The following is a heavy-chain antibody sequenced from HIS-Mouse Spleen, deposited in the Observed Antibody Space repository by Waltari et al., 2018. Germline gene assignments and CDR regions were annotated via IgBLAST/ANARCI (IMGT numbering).Heavy chain of an antibody. CDR2: ISYDGSNK. CDR1: GFPLGSFA. Sequence: QVQLVESGGGVVQPGRSLRLPCAASGFPLGSFARHGVRQAPGKGLEWVAVISYDGSNKYYADSVKGRFTISRDNSKNTLYLQMNSLRAEDTAVYYCASHHIAALDYWGQGTLVTVSS. CDR3: ASHHIAALDY. D-gene: IGHD6-6*01. J-gene: IGHJ4*02. V-gene: IGHV3-30-3*01.